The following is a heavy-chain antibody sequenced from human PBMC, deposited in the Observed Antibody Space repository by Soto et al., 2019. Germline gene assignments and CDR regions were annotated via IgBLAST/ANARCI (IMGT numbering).Heavy chain of an antibody. Sequence: EVQLVESGGGLVQPGGSLRLSCAASGFNFNTYWMYWVRQAPGKGLEWVANIDTDGSRKNYVDSVKGRFIISRDNAKNSLLLQMNSLRADDTVVYYCGRVPLDGNYANGVDVWGQGTTVTVSS. V-gene: IGHV3-7*03. J-gene: IGHJ6*02. CDR3: GRVPLDGNYANGVDV. CDR2: IDTDGSRK. CDR1: GFNFNTYW. D-gene: IGHD4-17*01.